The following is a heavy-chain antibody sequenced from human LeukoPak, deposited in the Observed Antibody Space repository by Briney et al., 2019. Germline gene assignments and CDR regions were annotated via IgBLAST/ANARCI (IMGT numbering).Heavy chain of an antibody. CDR2: IYYSGST. CDR1: GGSISSGGYY. D-gene: IGHD2-15*01. J-gene: IGHJ4*02. V-gene: IGHV4-31*03. Sequence: PSETLSLTCTVSGGSISSGGYYWSWIRQHPGKGLEWIGYIYYSGSTYYNPSLKSRVTISVDTSKNQFSLKLSSVTAADTAVYYCARANSIVVVVAATLYYFDYWGQGTLVTVSS. CDR3: ARANSIVVVVAATLYYFDY.